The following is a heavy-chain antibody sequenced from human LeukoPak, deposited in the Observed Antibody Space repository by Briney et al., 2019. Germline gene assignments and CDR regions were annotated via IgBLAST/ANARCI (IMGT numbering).Heavy chain of an antibody. Sequence: PGGSLRLSCAASGFMFSNHWMTWVRQAPGKGLEWVANIKQDGSETYYVDSVKGRFTISRDNAKNSLYLQMNSLRAEDTAVYYCAREVPWVTTLRNYYFDYWGQGTLVTVST. CDR2: IKQDGSET. CDR3: AREVPWVTTLRNYYFDY. V-gene: IGHV3-7*01. CDR1: GFMFSNHW. J-gene: IGHJ4*02. D-gene: IGHD4-17*01.